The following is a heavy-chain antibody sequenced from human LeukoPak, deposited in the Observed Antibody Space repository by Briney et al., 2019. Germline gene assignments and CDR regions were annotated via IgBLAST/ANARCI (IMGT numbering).Heavy chain of an antibody. Sequence: GASVKVSCKASGGTFSSYAISWVRQAPGQGLEWMGGIIPIFGTANYAQKFQGRVTITADESTSTAYMELSSLRSEDTAVYYCARDSLAPVIRGVRYYYYGMDVWGQGTTVTVSS. CDR2: IIPIFGTA. J-gene: IGHJ6*02. D-gene: IGHD3-10*01. CDR1: GGTFSSYA. CDR3: ARDSLAPVIRGVRYYYYGMDV. V-gene: IGHV1-69*13.